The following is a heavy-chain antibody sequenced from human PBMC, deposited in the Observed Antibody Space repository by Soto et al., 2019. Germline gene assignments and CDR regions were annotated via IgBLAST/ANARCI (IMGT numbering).Heavy chain of an antibody. CDR3: ERESEDLTSNFDY. CDR2: ISSTTNYI. CDR1: GFTFTRYS. V-gene: IGHV3-21*01. Sequence: EVQLVESGGGLVKPGGSLRLFCAASGFTFTRYSMNWVRQAPGKGLEWVSSISSTTNYIYYADSMKGRFTVSRDNAKNSVYLDMNSLSAEDTAVYYCERESEDLTSNFDYWGQGTLVTVSS. J-gene: IGHJ4*02.